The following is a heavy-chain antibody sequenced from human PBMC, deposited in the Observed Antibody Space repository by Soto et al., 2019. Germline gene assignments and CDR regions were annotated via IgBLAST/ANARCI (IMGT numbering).Heavy chain of an antibody. CDR3: ARSIAAAGTYYYYYGMDV. V-gene: IGHV4-30-2*01. CDR2: IYHSGST. Sequence: SETLSLTCAVSGGSISSGGYSWSWIRQPPGKGLEWIGYIYHSGSTYYNPSLKSRVTISVDRSKNQFSLKLSSVTAADTAVYYCARSIAAAGTYYYYYGMDVWAQGTTVTVSS. D-gene: IGHD6-13*01. J-gene: IGHJ6*02. CDR1: GGSISSGGYS.